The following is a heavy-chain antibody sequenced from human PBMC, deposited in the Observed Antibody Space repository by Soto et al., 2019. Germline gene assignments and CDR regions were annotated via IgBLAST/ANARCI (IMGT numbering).Heavy chain of an antibody. J-gene: IGHJ4*02. Sequence: QVQLQQWGAGLLKPSETLSLTCAVYGGSFSGYYWSWIRQPPGKGLEWIGEINHSGSTNYNPSLKSRVTISVDTSKNQFSLKLSSVTAADTAVYYCARGAAQAVAGTVGFDYWGQGTLVTVSS. CDR1: GGSFSGYY. CDR3: ARGAAQAVAGTVGFDY. D-gene: IGHD6-19*01. V-gene: IGHV4-34*01. CDR2: INHSGST.